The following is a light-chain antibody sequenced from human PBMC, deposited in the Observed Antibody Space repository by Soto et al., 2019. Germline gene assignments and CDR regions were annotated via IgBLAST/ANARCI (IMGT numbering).Light chain of an antibody. Sequence: QPVLTQPPSASGTPGQRVTISCSGSSSNIGSNYVYWYQQLPGTAPKLLIYRNSQRPSGVPDRFSGSKSGTSASLAISGLRSEDEADYYCAAWDDSLSVVFGGGTQLTVL. J-gene: IGLJ2*01. CDR3: AAWDDSLSVV. V-gene: IGLV1-47*01. CDR2: RNS. CDR1: SSNIGSNY.